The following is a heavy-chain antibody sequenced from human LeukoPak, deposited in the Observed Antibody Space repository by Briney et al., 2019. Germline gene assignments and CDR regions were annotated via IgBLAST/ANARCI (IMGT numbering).Heavy chain of an antibody. Sequence: GGSLRLSCAASGFTFSHYGMHWVRQAPGKGLKWVAVIWHDGSKNYYADSVKGRFTISRDNFKNTLYLEMNSLRAEDTAVYYCAKVGPAAARDYWGQGTLVTVSS. CDR3: AKVGPAAARDY. D-gene: IGHD2-2*01. CDR2: IWHDGSKN. J-gene: IGHJ4*02. V-gene: IGHV3-33*06. CDR1: GFTFSHYG.